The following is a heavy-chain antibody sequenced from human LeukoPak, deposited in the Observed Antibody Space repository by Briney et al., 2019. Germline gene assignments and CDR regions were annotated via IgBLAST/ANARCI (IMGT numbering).Heavy chain of an antibody. CDR2: IAYDGKTT. V-gene: IGHV3-30*03. D-gene: IGHD1-1*01. Sequence: GGSLRLSCAASGFTFSTYGTHWVRLAPGNGLEWVAVIAYDGKTTYYADSVKGRFTISRDNAKNSLYLQMNSLRAEDMALYYCEKGGGGTNYYYMDFWGKGTRVTVSS. CDR1: GFTFSTYG. J-gene: IGHJ6*03. CDR3: EKGGGGTNYYYMDF.